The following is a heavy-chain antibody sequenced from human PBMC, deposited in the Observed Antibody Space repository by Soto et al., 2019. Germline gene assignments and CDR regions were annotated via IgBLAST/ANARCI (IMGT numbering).Heavy chain of an antibody. V-gene: IGHV4-59*01. CDR1: GGSISSYY. D-gene: IGHD6-13*01. CDR3: ARGRQQFVNHDAFDI. Sequence: SETLSVTCTVSGGSISSYYWSWIRQPPGKGLEWIGYIYYSGSTNYNPSLKSRVTISVDTSKNQFSLKLSSVTAADTAVYYCARGRQQFVNHDAFDIWGQGTLVPVS. J-gene: IGHJ3*02. CDR2: IYYSGST.